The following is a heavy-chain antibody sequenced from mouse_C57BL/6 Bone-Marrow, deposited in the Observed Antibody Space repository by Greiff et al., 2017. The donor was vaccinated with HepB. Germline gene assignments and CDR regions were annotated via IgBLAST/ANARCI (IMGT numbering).Heavy chain of an antibody. D-gene: IGHD3-2*02. CDR3: TTDSSGSWFAY. CDR1: GYTFTSYW. V-gene: IGHV1-5*01. Sequence: EVQLQQSGTVLARPGASVKMSCKTSGYTFTSYWMHWVKQRPGQGLEWIGAIYPGNRDTSYNQKFKGKAKLTAVTSASTAYMELSSLTNEDSAVYYCTTDSSGSWFAYWGQGTLVTVSA. CDR2: IYPGNRDT. J-gene: IGHJ3*01.